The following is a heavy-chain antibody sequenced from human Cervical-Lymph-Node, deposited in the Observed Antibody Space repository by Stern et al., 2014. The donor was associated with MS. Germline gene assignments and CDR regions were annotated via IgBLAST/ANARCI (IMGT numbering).Heavy chain of an antibody. D-gene: IGHD3-3*01. CDR2: INAGNGNT. CDR3: ARDHGVYDFWSGYDY. Sequence: QLMQSGAEVKKPGASVKVSCKASGYTFTSYAMHWVRQAPGQRLEWMGWINAGNGNTKYSQKFQGRVTITRDTSASTAYMELSSLRSEDTAVYYCARDHGVYDFWSGYDYWGQGTLVTVSS. J-gene: IGHJ4*02. V-gene: IGHV1-3*01. CDR1: GYTFTSYA.